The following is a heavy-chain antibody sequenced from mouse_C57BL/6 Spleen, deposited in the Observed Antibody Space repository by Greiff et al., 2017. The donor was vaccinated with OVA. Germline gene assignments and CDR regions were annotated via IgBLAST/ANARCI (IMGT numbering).Heavy chain of an antibody. D-gene: IGHD2-3*01. V-gene: IGHV1-50*01. CDR3: ARGRYDGYSAY. J-gene: IGHJ3*01. Sequence: QVQLQQPGAELVKPGASVKLSCKASGYTFTSYWMQWVKQRPGQGLEWIGEIDPSDSYTNYNQKFKGKATLTVDTSSSTAYMQLSSLTSEDSAVYYCARGRYDGYSAYWGQGTLVTVSA. CDR2: IDPSDSYT. CDR1: GYTFTSYW.